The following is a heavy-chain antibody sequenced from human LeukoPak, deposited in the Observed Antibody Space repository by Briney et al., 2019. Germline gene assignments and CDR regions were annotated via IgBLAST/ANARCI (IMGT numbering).Heavy chain of an antibody. CDR1: GGSISSYY. CDR3: ARLGSTFDI. J-gene: IGHJ3*02. V-gene: IGHV4-59*08. Sequence: PSGTLSLTCTVSGGSISSYYWTWIRQPPGKGLEWIGYIFYSGGSNYNPSLKSRVTISVDTSKNPFSLKLSSVTAADTAVYYCARLGSTFDIWGQGTMVTVSS. D-gene: IGHD2-2*01. CDR2: IFYSGGS.